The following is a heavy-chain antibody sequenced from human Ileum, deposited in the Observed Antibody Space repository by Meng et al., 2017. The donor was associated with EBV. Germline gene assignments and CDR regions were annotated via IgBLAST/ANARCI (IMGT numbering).Heavy chain of an antibody. D-gene: IGHD3-16*01. CDR3: ARGVDYHWGY. J-gene: IGHJ4*02. Sequence: QVELQGAGPGLVKPSGTRSLICAVSGGSINTDYWWSWVRQSPGEGLEWIGEIHHSGITNYNASLRSRVDMSIDKSKNQVSFNLRSATAADTAVYYCARGVDYHWGYWGQGSLVTVSS. V-gene: IGHV4-4*02. CDR2: IHHSGIT. CDR1: GGSINTDYW.